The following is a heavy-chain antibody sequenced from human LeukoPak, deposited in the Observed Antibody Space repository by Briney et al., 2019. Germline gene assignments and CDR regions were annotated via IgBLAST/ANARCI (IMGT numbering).Heavy chain of an antibody. Sequence: SETLSLTCTVSGVSISSYYWSWIRQPPGKGLEWIGYIYYSGSTNYNPSLKSRVTISVDTSKNQFSLKLSSVTAADTAVYCCARAGYSSLEFAHDYWGQGTLVTVSS. J-gene: IGHJ4*02. D-gene: IGHD6-13*01. CDR2: IYYSGST. CDR3: ARAGYSSLEFAHDY. V-gene: IGHV4-59*01. CDR1: GVSISSYY.